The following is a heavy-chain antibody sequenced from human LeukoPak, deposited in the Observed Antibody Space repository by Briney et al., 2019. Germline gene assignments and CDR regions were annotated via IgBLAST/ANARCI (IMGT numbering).Heavy chain of an antibody. CDR1: GGSISSYY. Sequence: SETLSLICTVSGGSISSYYWSWIRQPAGKGLEWIGRIYTSGGTDYNPSLKSRVIMSVDTSKNHLSLELTSVTAADTAVYYCARDSGTTGEVKFDPWGQGTLVTVSS. D-gene: IGHD3-10*01. V-gene: IGHV4-4*07. J-gene: IGHJ5*02. CDR3: ARDSGTTGEVKFDP. CDR2: IYTSGGT.